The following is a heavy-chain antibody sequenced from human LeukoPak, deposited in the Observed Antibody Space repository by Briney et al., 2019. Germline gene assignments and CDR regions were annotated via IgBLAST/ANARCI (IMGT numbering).Heavy chain of an antibody. V-gene: IGHV1-2*02. CDR1: AYTFTFYY. Sequence: ASVTVSFTSSAYTFTFYYMHWVRQAPGQGLEWMGWINPNTGGTNYAQKFQGRVTMTSDTSISTAYMELSSLRSDDTAVYSCARAPMIVVVFPPRLDYWGQGTLVTVSS. D-gene: IGHD3-22*01. J-gene: IGHJ4*02. CDR3: ARAPMIVVVFPPRLDY. CDR2: INPNTGGT.